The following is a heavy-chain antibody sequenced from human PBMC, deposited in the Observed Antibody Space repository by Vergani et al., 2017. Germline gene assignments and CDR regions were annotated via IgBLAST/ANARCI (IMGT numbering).Heavy chain of an antibody. CDR3: ARDTTYYDFWSGYRGYYMDV. J-gene: IGHJ6*03. D-gene: IGHD3-3*01. CDR2: VIYSGNT. Sequence: QLRLQESGPGLVKPSETLSLTCSVPGASIDRSKNYWGWFRQPPGKGLEWIGSVIYSGNTNYDPSLKSRVTISIDTSKNQFSLKLNSVTAADTAVYYCARDTTYYDFWSGYRGYYMDVWGKGTTVTVSS. CDR1: GASIDRSKNY. V-gene: IGHV4-39*02.